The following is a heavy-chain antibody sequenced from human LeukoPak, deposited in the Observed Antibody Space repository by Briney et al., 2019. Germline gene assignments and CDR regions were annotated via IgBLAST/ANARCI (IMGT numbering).Heavy chain of an antibody. V-gene: IGHV3-53*04. CDR3: ARDRITMVRGSLYYYYGMDV. CDR1: GFTFSSYT. D-gene: IGHD3-10*01. J-gene: IGHJ6*02. CDR2: IYSGGST. Sequence: GGSLRLSCAASGFTFSSYTINWVRQAPGKGLEWVSVIYSGGSTYYADSVKGRFTISRHNSKNTLYLQMNSLRAEDAAVYYCARDRITMVRGSLYYYYGMDVWGQGTTVTVSS.